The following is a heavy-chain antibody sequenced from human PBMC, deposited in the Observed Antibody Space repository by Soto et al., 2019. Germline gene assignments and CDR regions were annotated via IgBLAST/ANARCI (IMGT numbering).Heavy chain of an antibody. CDR3: ERVDQYTHDKRYGN. CDR2: ISAYNGNT. Sequence: QVKLVQSGTEVKKPGAAINVSCKDSGYSFATYAMSWFRHAPGQGFEWTGWISAYNGNTNFDQNYHERDIMTTDTSASTSYLEERIQNSADKAGDYFERVDQYTHDKRYGNWGNGTLVTVSS. V-gene: IGHV1-18*01. J-gene: IGHJ4*01. CDR1: GYSFATYA. D-gene: IGHD3-16*01.